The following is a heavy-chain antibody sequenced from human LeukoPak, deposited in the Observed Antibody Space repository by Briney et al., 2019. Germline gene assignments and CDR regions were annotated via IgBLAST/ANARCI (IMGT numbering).Heavy chain of an antibody. Sequence: GGALTLPCAASGFTFSSYAMSGVGPAPGRGVEGVSAISGSGGRTNYADAVKGRFTISRDNYQNTLPLKMTRLRAEDTAVYSCAKARPALDGYNRSDSWGQGTLVTVSS. D-gene: IGHD5-24*01. J-gene: IGHJ4*02. CDR2: ISGSGGRT. CDR3: AKARPALDGYNRSDS. V-gene: IGHV3-23*01. CDR1: GFTFSSYA.